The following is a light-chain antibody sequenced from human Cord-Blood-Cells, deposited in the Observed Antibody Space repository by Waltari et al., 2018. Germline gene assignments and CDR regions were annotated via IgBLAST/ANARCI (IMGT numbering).Light chain of an antibody. V-gene: IGLV3-21*03. CDR3: QVWDSSSDHPGVV. Sequence: SYVLTQPPSVSVAPGKTARITCGGNNLGSKSVHWYKRKPGQAPVLVGYDDSDRPSGIPGRFSGSNSGNTATLTISRVEAGDEADYYCQVWDSSSDHPGVVFGGGTKLTVL. CDR2: DDS. J-gene: IGLJ2*01. CDR1: NLGSKS.